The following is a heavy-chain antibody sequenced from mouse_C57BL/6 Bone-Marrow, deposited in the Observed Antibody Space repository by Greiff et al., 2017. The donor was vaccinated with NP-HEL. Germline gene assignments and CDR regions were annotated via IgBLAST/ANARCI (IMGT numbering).Heavy chain of an antibody. CDR1: GYAFSSYW. CDR3: ARYLYYGNCYAMDY. J-gene: IGHJ4*01. CDR2: IYPGDGDT. V-gene: IGHV1-80*01. Sequence: VKLQESGAELVKPGASVKISCKASGYAFSSYWMNWVKQRPGKGLEWIGQIYPGDGDTNYNGKFKGKATLTADKSSSTAYMQLSSLTSEDSAVYFCARYLYYGNCYAMDYWGQGTSVTVSS. D-gene: IGHD2-1*01.